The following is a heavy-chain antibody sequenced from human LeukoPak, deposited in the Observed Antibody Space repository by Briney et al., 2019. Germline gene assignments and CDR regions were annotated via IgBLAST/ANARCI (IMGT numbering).Heavy chain of an antibody. J-gene: IGHJ4*02. CDR1: GFTFSQYG. D-gene: IGHD5-24*01. CDR2: IWFDGRKI. Sequence: SGRSLRLSCAASGFTFSQYGMHWVRQAPGMGLEWVAVIWFDGRKIHYPDSVKGRFTISRDNSKNTLYLQMDNLRADDTAVYYCVRGSGGDGYGYWGDYWGQGTLVTVSS. CDR3: VRGSGGDGYGYWGDY. V-gene: IGHV3-33*01.